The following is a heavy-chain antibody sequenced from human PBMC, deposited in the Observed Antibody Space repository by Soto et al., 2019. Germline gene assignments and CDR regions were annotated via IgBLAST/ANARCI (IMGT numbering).Heavy chain of an antibody. CDR1: GGTFSSYT. Sequence: QVQLVQSGAEVKKPGSSVKVSCKASGGTFSSYTISWVRPAHGQGLEWMGRIIPILGIANYAQKFQGRVTITADKTTSTAYMELSSLRSEDTSVYYCARDNDSSSSPPFDTSSQVTLVTVSS. CDR2: IIPILGIA. J-gene: IGHJ5*02. CDR3: ARDNDSSSSPPFDT. V-gene: IGHV1-69*08. D-gene: IGHD6-6*01.